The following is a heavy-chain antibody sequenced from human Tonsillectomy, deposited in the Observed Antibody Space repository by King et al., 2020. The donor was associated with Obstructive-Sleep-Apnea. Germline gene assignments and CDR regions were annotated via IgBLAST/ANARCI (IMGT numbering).Heavy chain of an antibody. V-gene: IGHV4-31*03. J-gene: IGHJ6*02. CDR2: IYYSGST. CDR3: ARDFLDYCDYVDYYYGMDV. Sequence: QLQESGPGLVKPSQTLSLTCTVSGGSISSGGYYWSWIRQHPGKGLEWIGYIYYSGSTYYNPSLKSRVTISVDTSKNQLSLKLSSVTAADTAVYYCARDFLDYCDYVDYYYGMDVWGQGTTVTVSS. CDR1: GGSISSGGYY. D-gene: IGHD4-17*01.